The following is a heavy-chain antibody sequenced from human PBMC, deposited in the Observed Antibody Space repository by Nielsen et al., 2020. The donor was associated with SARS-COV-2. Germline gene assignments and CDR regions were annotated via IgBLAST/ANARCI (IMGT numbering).Heavy chain of an antibody. J-gene: IGHJ6*02. D-gene: IGHD4-17*01. V-gene: IGHV3-7*03. CDR1: GFTFSSYW. CDR3: ARGSDYAYYYYGMDV. CDR2: IKHDGSEK. Sequence: GESLKTSCAASGFTFSSYWMSWVRQAPGKGLEWVANIKHDGSEKYYVDSVKGRFTISRDNAKNSLYLQMNSLRAEDTALYHCARGSDYAYYYYGMDVWGQGTTVSVSS.